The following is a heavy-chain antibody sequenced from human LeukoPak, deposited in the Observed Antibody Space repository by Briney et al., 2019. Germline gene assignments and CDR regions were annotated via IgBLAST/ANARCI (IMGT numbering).Heavy chain of an antibody. V-gene: IGHV4-59*01. D-gene: IGHD1-26*01. CDR2: IYYSGST. CDR1: GGSISSYY. CDR3: ARDGARETYYYYMDV. J-gene: IGHJ6*03. Sequence: SETLSLTCTVSGGSISSYYWSWIRQPPGKGLEWIGYIYYSGSTNYNPSLKSRVTISVDTSKNQFSLKLSSVTVADTAVYYCARDGARETYYYYMDVWGKGTTVTVSS.